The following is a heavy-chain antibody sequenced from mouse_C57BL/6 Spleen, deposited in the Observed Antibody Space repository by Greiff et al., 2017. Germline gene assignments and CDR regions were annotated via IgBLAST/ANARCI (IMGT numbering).Heavy chain of an antibody. V-gene: IGHV1-76*01. CDR1: GYTFTDYY. CDR3: ARRVYYDAMDY. Sequence: VQLQESGAELVRPGASVKLSCKASGYTFTDYYINWVKQRPGQGLEWIARIYPGSGNTYYNEKFKGKATLTAEKSSSTAYMQLSSLTSEDSAVYVCARRVYYDAMDYGGQGTSVTVSS. J-gene: IGHJ4*01. CDR2: IYPGSGNT.